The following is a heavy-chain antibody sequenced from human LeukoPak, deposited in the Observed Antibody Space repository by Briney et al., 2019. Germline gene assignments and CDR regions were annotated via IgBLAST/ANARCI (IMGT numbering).Heavy chain of an antibody. D-gene: IGHD3-10*01. V-gene: IGHV4-34*01. J-gene: IGHJ5*02. CDR1: GGSFSGYY. Sequence: SETLSLTCAVYGGSFSGYYWSWIRQPPGKGLEWIGEINHSGSTNYNPSLKSRVTISIDTSKNQFSLKLSSVTAADTAVYYCARGTEYYGSGTTHYAWFDPWGQGTLVTVSS. CDR2: INHSGST. CDR3: ARGTEYYGSGTTHYAWFDP.